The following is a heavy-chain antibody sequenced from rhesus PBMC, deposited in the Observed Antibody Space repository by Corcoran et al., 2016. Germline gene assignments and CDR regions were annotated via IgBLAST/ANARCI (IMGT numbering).Heavy chain of an antibody. Sequence: EVQLVESGGGLVQPGGSLRLSCAASGFTLSSYGMSWVRQAPGKGLEWVSSISSASSYIYYADSVKGRFTISRDNAKNSLSLQMNSLRAEDTAVYYCTREAGIAAAGSFDYWGQGVLVTVSS. CDR2: ISSASSYI. J-gene: IGHJ4*01. D-gene: IGHD6-25*01. CDR1: GFTLSSYG. V-gene: IGHV3S16*01. CDR3: TREAGIAAAGSFDY.